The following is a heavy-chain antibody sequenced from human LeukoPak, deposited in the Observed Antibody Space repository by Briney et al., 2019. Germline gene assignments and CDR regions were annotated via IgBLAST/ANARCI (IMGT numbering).Heavy chain of an antibody. CDR1: GGSISSLTYY. V-gene: IGHV4-39*02. CDR3: ATDAGHWFDP. Sequence: PSETLSLTCTVSGGSISSLTYYWGWIRQPPGKGLEWIGSIYYSGSTYYNPSLKSRVTISVDTSKNQFSLKLSSVTAADTAVYYCATDAGHWFDPWGQGTLVTVSS. J-gene: IGHJ5*02. CDR2: IYYSGST.